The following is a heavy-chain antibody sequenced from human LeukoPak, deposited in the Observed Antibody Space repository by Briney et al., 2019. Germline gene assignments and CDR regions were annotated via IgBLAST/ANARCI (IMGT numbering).Heavy chain of an antibody. CDR1: GYSFAGYF. Sequence: ASVKVSCKTSGYSFAGYFIHWVRQAPGQGPQWMGRINPNSGGTEYEQSFQGRVTMTRDTSISTAYVEVSTLISDDTAVYYCARDLSSTSNWEFDYWGQGTLVTVSS. J-gene: IGHJ4*02. D-gene: IGHD1-26*01. CDR2: INPNSGGT. CDR3: ARDLSSTSNWEFDY. V-gene: IGHV1-2*06.